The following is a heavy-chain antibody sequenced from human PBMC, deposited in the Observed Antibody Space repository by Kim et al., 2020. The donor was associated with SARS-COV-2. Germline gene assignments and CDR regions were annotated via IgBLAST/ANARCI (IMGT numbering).Heavy chain of an antibody. CDR2: NT. Sequence: NTSYAQKFQDRVTMTRDTSTSTVYMELSRLRSEDTAVYYCASSYYYGMDVWGQGTTVTVSS. V-gene: IGHV1-46*01. CDR3: ASSYYYGMDV. J-gene: IGHJ6*02.